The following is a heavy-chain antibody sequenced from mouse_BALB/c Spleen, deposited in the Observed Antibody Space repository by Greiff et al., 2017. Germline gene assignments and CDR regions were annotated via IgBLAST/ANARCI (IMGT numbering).Heavy chain of an antibody. CDR3: ARGGTTVVARYAMDY. CDR1: GFTFSSYA. J-gene: IGHJ4*01. Sequence: EVKLVESGGGLVKPGGSLKLSCAASGFTFSSYAMSWVRQSPEKRLEWVAEISSGGSYTYYPDTVTGRFTISRDNAKNTLYLEMSSLRSDDTAMYYCARGGTTVVARYAMDYWGQGTSVTVSA. CDR2: ISSGGSYT. V-gene: IGHV5-9-4*01. D-gene: IGHD1-1*01.